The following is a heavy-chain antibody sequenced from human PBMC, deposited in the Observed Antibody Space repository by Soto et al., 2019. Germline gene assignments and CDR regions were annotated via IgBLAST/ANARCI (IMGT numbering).Heavy chain of an antibody. CDR2: IIPISGTA. J-gene: IGHJ6*02. V-gene: IGHV1-69*01. D-gene: IGHD2-2*01. CDR1: GGTFSSYA. Sequence: QVQLVQSGAEVKKPGSSVKVSCKASGGTFSSYAISWVRQAPGQVLEWMGGIIPISGTANYAQKFQGRVTLAADESTSTAYMELSSLRSEDTAVYYCARSQGSSTSLEIYYSYYYGIDVWGQGTTVTVSS. CDR3: ARSQGSSTSLEIYYSYYYGIDV.